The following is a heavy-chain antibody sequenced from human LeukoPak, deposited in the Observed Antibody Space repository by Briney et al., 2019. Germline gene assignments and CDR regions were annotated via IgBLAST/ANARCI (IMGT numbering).Heavy chain of an antibody. CDR3: ARDPYYYGSGSHDY. D-gene: IGHD3-10*01. Sequence: PGGSLRLSCAASGFTFSSYAMHWVRQAPGKGLEWVAVISYDGCNKYYADSAKGRFTISRDNSKNTLYLQMNSLRAEDTAVYYCARDPYYYGSGSHDYWGQGTLVTVSS. J-gene: IGHJ4*02. CDR2: ISYDGCNK. V-gene: IGHV3-30-3*01. CDR1: GFTFSSYA.